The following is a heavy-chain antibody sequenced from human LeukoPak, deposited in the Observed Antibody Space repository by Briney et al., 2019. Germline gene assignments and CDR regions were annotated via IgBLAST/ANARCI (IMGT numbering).Heavy chain of an antibody. CDR2: ISSSSSYI. CDR3: ARDEIPHPGVNMVRVSMDV. CDR1: GFTFSSYS. Sequence: GGSLRLSCAASGFTFSSYSMNWVRQAPGKGLEWVSSISSSSSYIYYADSVRGRFTISRDNAKNSLYLQMNSLRAEDTAVYYCARDEIPHPGVNMVRVSMDVWGQGTTVTVSS. J-gene: IGHJ6*02. D-gene: IGHD3-10*01. V-gene: IGHV3-21*01.